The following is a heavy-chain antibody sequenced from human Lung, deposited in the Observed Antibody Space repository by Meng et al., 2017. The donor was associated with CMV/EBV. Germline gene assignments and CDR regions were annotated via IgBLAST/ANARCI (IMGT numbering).Heavy chain of an antibody. Sequence: SXAASGFTFSGYWMHWVRQAPGKGLVWVSRINTDGSLTNHADSVKGRFTISRDNVRNTLYLQMNSLRVEDTAVYYCGRMPPGAIDNGFDFWGQGTMVTVSS. V-gene: IGHV3-74*01. CDR2: INTDGSLT. CDR3: GRMPPGAIDNGFDF. J-gene: IGHJ3*01. D-gene: IGHD2-2*01. CDR1: GFTFSGYW.